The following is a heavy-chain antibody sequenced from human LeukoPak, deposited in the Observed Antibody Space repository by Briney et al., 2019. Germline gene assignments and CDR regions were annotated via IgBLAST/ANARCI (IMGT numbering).Heavy chain of an antibody. CDR2: ISWNGGSV. V-gene: IGHV3-9*01. D-gene: IGHD3-3*01. J-gene: IGHJ6*02. CDR3: GKDVTKGISWFYGMDV. Sequence: GGSLRLSCAASGFTFDDYVMHWVRHVPGRGLEWVSGISWNGGSVGYADSVKGRFTISRDNAKNSLYLQMSSLRAEDTALYYCGKDVTKGISWFYGMDVWGRGTTVTVFS. CDR1: GFTFDDYV.